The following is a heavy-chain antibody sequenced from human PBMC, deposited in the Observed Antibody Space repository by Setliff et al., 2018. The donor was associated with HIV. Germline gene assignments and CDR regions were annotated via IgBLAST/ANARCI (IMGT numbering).Heavy chain of an antibody. D-gene: IGHD6-6*01. Sequence: KTSETLSLTCTVSGDFFSSDYYWGWIRQPPGKELEWIGSIYYSGSPNYNPSLKSRVTMSVDTSKNQFSLKLTSVTAADTAVYFCARTDHTSSSDFWGQGTLVTVSS. J-gene: IGHJ4*02. CDR1: GDFFSSDYY. CDR2: IYYSGSP. V-gene: IGHV4-59*01. CDR3: ARTDHTSSSDF.